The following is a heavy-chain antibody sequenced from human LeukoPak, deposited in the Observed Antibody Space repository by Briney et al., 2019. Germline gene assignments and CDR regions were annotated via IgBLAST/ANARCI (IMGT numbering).Heavy chain of an antibody. CDR2: ISYDGSNK. D-gene: IGHD6-13*01. V-gene: IGHV3-30*01. CDR3: ARGTYSSSWYVGNFDY. J-gene: IGHJ4*02. CDR1: GFTFSSYA. Sequence: GGSLRLSCAASGFTFSSYAMHWVRQAPGKGLEWVAVISYDGSNKYYADSVKGRFTISRDNSKNTLYLQMNSLRAEDTAVYYCARGTYSSSWYVGNFDYRGQGTLVTVSS.